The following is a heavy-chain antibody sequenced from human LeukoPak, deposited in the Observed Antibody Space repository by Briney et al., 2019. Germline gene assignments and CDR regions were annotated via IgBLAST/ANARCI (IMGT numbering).Heavy chain of an antibody. V-gene: IGHV3-7*03. J-gene: IGHJ4*02. CDR2: IKQDGSQK. CDR1: GFTFSSYW. Sequence: GGSLRLSCAASGFTFSSYWMSWVRQAPGKGLEWVANIKQDGSQKYYVDSVKGRFTISRDNAKNSLYLQMNSLRVEDTAIYYCAKLLAAAGTDYWGQGTLVTVSS. D-gene: IGHD6-13*01. CDR3: AKLLAAAGTDY.